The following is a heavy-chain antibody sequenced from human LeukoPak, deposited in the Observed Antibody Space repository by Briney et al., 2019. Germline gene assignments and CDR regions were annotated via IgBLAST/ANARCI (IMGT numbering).Heavy chain of an antibody. CDR2: ISSSGSTI. J-gene: IGHJ3*02. CDR1: GFTFSDYY. CDR3: ARPLTRSYAFDI. Sequence: PGGSLRLSCAASGFTFSDYYMSWIRQAPGKGLEWVSYISSSGSTIYYADSVRGRFTISRDNAKNSLYLQMNSLRAEDTAVYYCARPLTRSYAFDIWGQGTMVTVSS. D-gene: IGHD2-2*01. V-gene: IGHV3-11*01.